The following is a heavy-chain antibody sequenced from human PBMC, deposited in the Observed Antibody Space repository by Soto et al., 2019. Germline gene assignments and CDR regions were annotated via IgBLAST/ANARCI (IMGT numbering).Heavy chain of an antibody. Sequence: GESLKISEKASGCSVTNYWIAWMRQMPGKGLEWMGIIYPGDSDPRYSPSFQGQVTISADNSISTAYLQWSSLRASDTAIYYCGRTNGAGSYYNHWGQGTLVTVSS. CDR1: GCSVTNYW. CDR3: GRTNGAGSYYNH. D-gene: IGHD3-10*01. J-gene: IGHJ5*02. CDR2: IYPGDSDP. V-gene: IGHV5-51*01.